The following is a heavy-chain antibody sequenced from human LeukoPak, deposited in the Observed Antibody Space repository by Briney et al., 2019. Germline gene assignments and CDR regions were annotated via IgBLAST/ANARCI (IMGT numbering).Heavy chain of an antibody. CDR3: AKESGSYFDY. CDR2: ISWNSGTI. J-gene: IGHJ4*02. D-gene: IGHD5-12*01. V-gene: IGHV3-9*03. Sequence: GGSLRLSCTTSGFTFDDYAMHWVRQAPGKGLEWVSGISWNSGTIGYADSVKGRFTISRGNAKNSLYLEMNSLSGEEMALYYCAKESGSYFDYWGQGTLVTVS. CDR1: GFTFDDYA.